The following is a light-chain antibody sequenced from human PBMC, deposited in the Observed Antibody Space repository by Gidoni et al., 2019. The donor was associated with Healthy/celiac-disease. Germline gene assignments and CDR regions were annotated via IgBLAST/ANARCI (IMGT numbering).Light chain of an antibody. V-gene: IGKV3D-20*01. CDR3: QQYGSSSTWA. Sequence: EIVLTQSPATLSLSPGERATLSCGASQSVSSNYVAWYQQKPGLAPRLLFYDAFRRVTGIPDRFSACGSGTDFTLTISRLEPEDFAVYYCQQYGSSSTWAFGQGTKVEI. CDR2: DAF. J-gene: IGKJ1*01. CDR1: QSVSSNY.